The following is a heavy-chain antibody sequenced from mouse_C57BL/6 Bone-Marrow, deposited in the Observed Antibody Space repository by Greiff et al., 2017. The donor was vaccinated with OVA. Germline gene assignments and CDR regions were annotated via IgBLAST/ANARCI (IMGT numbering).Heavy chain of an antibody. D-gene: IGHD1-1*01. CDR1: GYTFTDYY. CDR2: INPNHGGT. Sequence: VQLQQSGPELVKPGASVKISCKASGYTFTDYYMNWVKQSHGTSLEWIGDINPNHGGTSYNQKFKGKATLTVDKSSSTAYMEIRSRTSEDSAVYYCARPLDDSGSSYWYFEVWGTGTTVTVSS. V-gene: IGHV1-26*01. J-gene: IGHJ1*03. CDR3: ARPLDDSGSSYWYFEV.